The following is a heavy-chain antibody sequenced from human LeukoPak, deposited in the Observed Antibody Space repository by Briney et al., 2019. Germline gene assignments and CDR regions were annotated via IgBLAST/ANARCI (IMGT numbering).Heavy chain of an antibody. CDR1: GFTFSNFA. Sequence: PGGSLRLSCVASGFTFSNFAMHWVRQAPGKGPQYVSGINGNGDRTYYANSVKGRFTTSRDNSKNTLYLQMGSLRAEDMAVYYCAREVYATGNKPFDSWGQGTLVTVSS. V-gene: IGHV3-64*01. D-gene: IGHD3-10*01. CDR2: INGNGDRT. CDR3: AREVYATGNKPFDS. J-gene: IGHJ4*02.